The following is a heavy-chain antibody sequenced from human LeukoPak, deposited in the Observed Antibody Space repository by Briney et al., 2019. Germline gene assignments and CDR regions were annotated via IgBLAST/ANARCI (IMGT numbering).Heavy chain of an antibody. D-gene: IGHD3-10*01. CDR1: GFTFSSCG. CDR3: AKGAGYGSGSYYNGNFDY. V-gene: IGHV3-23*01. J-gene: IGHJ4*02. CDR2: ISGSGGST. Sequence: GGTLRLSCAASGFTFSSCGMSWVRQAPGKGLEWVSAISGSGGSTYYADSVKGRFTISRDNSKNTLYLQMNSLRAEDTAVYYCAKGAGYGSGSYYNGNFDYWGQGTLVTVSS.